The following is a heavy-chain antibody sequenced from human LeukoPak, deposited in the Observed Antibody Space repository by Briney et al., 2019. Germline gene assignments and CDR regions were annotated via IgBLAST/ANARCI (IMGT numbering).Heavy chain of an antibody. Sequence: PGGSLRLSCAASGFTFSSYWMSWVRQAPGKGLQWVANIKQDGGEKYYVDSVKGRFTISRDNAKNSLFLQMNSLRVDDTAVYYCARDRVLDFWGQGTLVTVSS. V-gene: IGHV3-7*01. CDR3: ARDRVLDF. J-gene: IGHJ4*02. CDR2: IKQDGGEK. CDR1: GFTFSSYW. D-gene: IGHD2-8*02.